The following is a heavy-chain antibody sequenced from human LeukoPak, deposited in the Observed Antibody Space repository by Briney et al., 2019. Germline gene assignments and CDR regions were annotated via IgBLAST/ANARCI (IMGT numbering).Heavy chain of an antibody. CDR3: ARGGPYYYGSGSYYKVWTIDY. J-gene: IGHJ4*02. Sequence: ASVKVSCKASGYTFTGYHMHWVRQAPGQGLEWMGWINPNSGCTNYAQKYQARVTMTRDKAISTAYMELSRLRSDDTGVYYCARGGPYYYGSGSYYKVWTIDYWGQGTLVTVSS. V-gene: IGHV1-2*02. CDR1: GYTFTGYH. CDR2: INPNSGCT. D-gene: IGHD3-10*01.